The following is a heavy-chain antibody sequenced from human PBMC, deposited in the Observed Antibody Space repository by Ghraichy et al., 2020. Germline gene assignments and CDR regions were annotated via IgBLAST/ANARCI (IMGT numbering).Heavy chain of an antibody. V-gene: IGHV3-7*03. CDR1: GFTFSNSW. J-gene: IGHJ5*02. Sequence: GGSLRLSCAASGFTFSNSWMSWARQAPGKGLEWVANIRQDGSEKHYVDSVEGRITISRDNAKNSLYLQMNSLRAEDTAVYYCARGSSGAHQDWFDPWGQGTLVTVSS. CDR3: ARGSSGAHQDWFDP. D-gene: IGHD6-19*01. CDR2: IRQDGSEK.